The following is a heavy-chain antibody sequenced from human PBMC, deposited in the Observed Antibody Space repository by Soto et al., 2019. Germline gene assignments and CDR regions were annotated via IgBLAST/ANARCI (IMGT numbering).Heavy chain of an antibody. Sequence: GASVKVSCKASGYTFTSYYISCVRPAPGQGLEWMGWISGYNGNTNYAQKLQGRVTMTTDTSTSTAYMELRSLRSDDTAVYYCARPEYSGYDGPLSSWGQGTLVTVSS. CDR3: ARPEYSGYDGPLSS. V-gene: IGHV1-18*01. J-gene: IGHJ5*01. CDR1: GYTFTSYY. CDR2: ISGYNGNT. D-gene: IGHD5-12*01.